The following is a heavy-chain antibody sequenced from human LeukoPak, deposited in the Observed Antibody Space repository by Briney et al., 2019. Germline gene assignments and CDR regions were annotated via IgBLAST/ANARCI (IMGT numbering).Heavy chain of an antibody. CDR2: VCYTGST. Sequence: SETLSLTCKVSGGSIYSSYWTWIRQPPGKGLEWIGYVCYTGSTSYNPSLKSRVLISLDTSKDQFSLILASVTAADTAVYYCAREEGSSWSAFDYWGQGNVVTVSS. D-gene: IGHD6-13*01. V-gene: IGHV4-59*01. J-gene: IGHJ4*02. CDR1: GGSIYSSY. CDR3: AREEGSSWSAFDY.